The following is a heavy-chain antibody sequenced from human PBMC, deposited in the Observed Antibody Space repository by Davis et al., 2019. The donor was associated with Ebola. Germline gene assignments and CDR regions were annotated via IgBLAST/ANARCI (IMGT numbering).Heavy chain of an antibody. Sequence: MPSETLSLTCAVYGGSFSSYYWSWIRQPPGKGLEWIGEINHSGSTNYNPSLKSRVTISVDTSKNQFSLKLSSVTAADTAVYYCARGSYDSSGPPRRYWGQGTLVTVSS. J-gene: IGHJ4*02. CDR3: ARGSYDSSGPPRRY. CDR1: GGSFSSYY. D-gene: IGHD3-22*01. V-gene: IGHV4-34*01. CDR2: INHSGST.